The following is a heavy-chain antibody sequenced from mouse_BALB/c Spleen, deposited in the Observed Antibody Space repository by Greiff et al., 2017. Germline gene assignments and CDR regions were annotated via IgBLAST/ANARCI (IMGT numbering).Heavy chain of an antibody. V-gene: IGHV2-9*02. D-gene: IGHD1-1*01. CDR3: ARGYYYGSRGLYAMDY. J-gene: IGHJ4*01. Sequence: VQVVESGPGLVAPSQSLSITCTVSGFSLTSYGVHWVRQPPGKGLEWLGVIWAGGSTNYNSALMSRLSISKDNSKSQVFLKMNSLQTDDTAMYYCARGYYYGSRGLYAMDYWGQGTSVTVSS. CDR2: IWAGGST. CDR1: GFSLTSYG.